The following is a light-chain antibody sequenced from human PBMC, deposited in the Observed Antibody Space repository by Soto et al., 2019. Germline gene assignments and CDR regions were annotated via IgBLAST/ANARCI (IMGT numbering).Light chain of an antibody. Sequence: QSVLTQPPSVSGSPGQSVTISCTGTSNDVGTYNRVSWYQQPPGTAPKLMIYEVSNRPSGVPDRFSGSRSGNTASLTISGLQAADEADYYCSSYIGSSVVFGGGTKLTVL. CDR2: EVS. CDR1: SNDVGTYNR. V-gene: IGLV2-18*02. CDR3: SSYIGSSVV. J-gene: IGLJ2*01.